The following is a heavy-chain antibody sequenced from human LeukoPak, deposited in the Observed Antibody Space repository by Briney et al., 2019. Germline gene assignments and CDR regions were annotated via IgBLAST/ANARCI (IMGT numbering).Heavy chain of an antibody. V-gene: IGHV1-2*02. D-gene: IGHD2-21*01. CDR1: GYTFTEHY. Sequence: AASVKVSCKASGYTFTEHYMHWVRQAPGQGLEWMGWINPNSGGTNYAQKFQGRVSMTRDTSISTVYMELSRLTSDDTAVYYCARDPPHIGSGHQLWNYFDFWGQGTLVTVSS. CDR3: ARDPPHIGSGHQLWNYFDF. CDR2: INPNSGGT. J-gene: IGHJ4*02.